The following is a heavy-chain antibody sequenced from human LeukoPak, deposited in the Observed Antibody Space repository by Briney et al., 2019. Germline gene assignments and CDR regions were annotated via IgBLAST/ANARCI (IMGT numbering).Heavy chain of an antibody. J-gene: IGHJ6*03. CDR3: ARVHTVTTRYYYYYMDA. Sequence: PGGSLRLSCAASGFTFSSYSMNWVRQAPGKGLEWVSSISSSSSYIYYADSVKGRFTISRDNAKNSLYLQMNSLRAEDTAVYYCARVHTVTTRYYYYYMDAWGKGTTVTVSS. V-gene: IGHV3-21*01. CDR2: ISSSSSYI. CDR1: GFTFSSYS. D-gene: IGHD4-17*01.